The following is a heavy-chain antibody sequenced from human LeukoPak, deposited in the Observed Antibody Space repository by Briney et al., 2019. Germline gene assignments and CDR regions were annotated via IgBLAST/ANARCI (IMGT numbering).Heavy chain of an antibody. Sequence: SETLSLTCTVPGGSISSYYWSWIRQPPGKGLEWIGYFYSSGSTNYSPSLKSRVTISVDTSKNQFSLKLSSVTAADTAVYYCARAGSGYSFDYWGQGTLVTVSS. V-gene: IGHV4-59*01. CDR2: FYSSGST. J-gene: IGHJ4*02. CDR1: GGSISSYY. CDR3: ARAGSGYSFDY. D-gene: IGHD3-22*01.